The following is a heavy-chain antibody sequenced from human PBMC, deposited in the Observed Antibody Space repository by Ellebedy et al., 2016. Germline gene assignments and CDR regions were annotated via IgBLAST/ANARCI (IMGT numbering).Heavy chain of an antibody. D-gene: IGHD5-12*01. Sequence: GESLKISXAASGFTFSSYGMHWVRQAPGKGLEWVAVISYDGSNKYYADSVKGRFTISRDNSKNTLYLQMNSLRAEDTAVYYCAKRGGYDYYYYGMDVWGQGTTVTVSS. V-gene: IGHV3-30*18. CDR3: AKRGGYDYYYYGMDV. CDR2: ISYDGSNK. CDR1: GFTFSSYG. J-gene: IGHJ6*02.